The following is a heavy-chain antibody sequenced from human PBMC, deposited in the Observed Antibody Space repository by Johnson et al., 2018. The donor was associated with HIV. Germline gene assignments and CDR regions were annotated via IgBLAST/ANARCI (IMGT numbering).Heavy chain of an antibody. J-gene: IGHJ3*02. CDR3: ARDLRRAFDS. Sequence: VQLVESGGGLVQPGGSLRLSCAASGFTFSSYWMSWVRQAPGKWLEWVANIKRDGSEKYYVDSVKGRFTISRDNAKNSLYLQMNSLRTEDTAVYYCARDLRRAFDSWGQGKMVTVSS. CDR2: IKRDGSEK. V-gene: IGHV3-7*01. CDR1: GFTFSSYW.